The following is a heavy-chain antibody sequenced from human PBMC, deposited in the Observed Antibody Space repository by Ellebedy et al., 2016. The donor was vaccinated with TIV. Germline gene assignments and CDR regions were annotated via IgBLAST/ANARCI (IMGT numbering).Heavy chain of an antibody. CDR2: INPSGGST. J-gene: IGHJ5*02. Sequence: ASVKVSCKASGGTFSSYAISWVRQAPGQGLEWMGIINPSGGSTSYAQKFQGRVTMTEDTSTDTVYMELSSLRSEDTAVYYCAAVRIQIWFPNWFDPWGQGTLVTVSS. V-gene: IGHV1-46*01. CDR3: AAVRIQIWFPNWFDP. CDR1: GGTFSSYA. D-gene: IGHD5-18*01.